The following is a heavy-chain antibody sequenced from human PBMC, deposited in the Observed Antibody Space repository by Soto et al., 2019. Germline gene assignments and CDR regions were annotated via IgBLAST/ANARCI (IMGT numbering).Heavy chain of an antibody. CDR2: IRSKAYGGTT. CDR3: TRKKGAVAGLFFDY. V-gene: IGHV3-49*03. Sequence: GGSLRLSCTASGFTFGDYAMSWFRQAPGKGLEWVGFIRSKAYGGTTEYAASVKGRFTISRDDSKSIAYLQMNSLKTEDTAVYYCTRKKGAVAGLFFDYWGQGTLVTVSS. CDR1: GFTFGDYA. D-gene: IGHD6-19*01. J-gene: IGHJ4*02.